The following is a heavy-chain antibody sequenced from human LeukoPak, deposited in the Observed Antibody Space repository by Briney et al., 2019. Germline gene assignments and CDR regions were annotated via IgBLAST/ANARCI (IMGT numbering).Heavy chain of an antibody. CDR1: GFTFSSYA. CDR2: ITSSGNTI. Sequence: GSLRLSCAASGFTFSSYAMSWVRQAPGKGLEWVSYITSSGNTIYYADSVKGRFTISRDNAKNSLYLQMNSLRAEDTAVYYCARANYYDISGYDYWGQGTLVTVSS. J-gene: IGHJ4*02. D-gene: IGHD3-22*01. CDR3: ARANYYDISGYDY. V-gene: IGHV3-48*04.